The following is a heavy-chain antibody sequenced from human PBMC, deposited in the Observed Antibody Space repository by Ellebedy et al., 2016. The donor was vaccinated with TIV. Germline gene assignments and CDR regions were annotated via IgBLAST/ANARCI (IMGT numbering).Heavy chain of an antibody. V-gene: IGHV4-59*01. Sequence: MPSETLSLTCTVSGGSISPYYWSWIRQPPGKGLEWIGYISYSVSTSYNPSLKSRVTMSADTSKNQFSLRLSSVTAADTAVYYCARVVWQQPVSYAFDIWGQGTMVTVSS. CDR3: ARVVWQQPVSYAFDI. CDR2: ISYSVST. J-gene: IGHJ3*02. CDR1: GGSISPYY. D-gene: IGHD6-13*01.